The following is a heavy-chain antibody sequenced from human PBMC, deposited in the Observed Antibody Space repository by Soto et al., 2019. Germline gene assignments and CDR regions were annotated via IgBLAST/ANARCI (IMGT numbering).Heavy chain of an antibody. CDR2: ISAYNGNT. Sequence: ASVKVSCKASGYSFSTSGISWVRQAPGQGLEWMGWISAYNGNTNYEQKLQDRVTMTTDTSTSTAYLELRSLRSDDTAVYYCARAGHYYDSSGYATWGQGTLVTVSS. V-gene: IGHV1-18*01. J-gene: IGHJ5*02. CDR3: ARAGHYYDSSGYAT. CDR1: GYSFSTSG. D-gene: IGHD3-22*01.